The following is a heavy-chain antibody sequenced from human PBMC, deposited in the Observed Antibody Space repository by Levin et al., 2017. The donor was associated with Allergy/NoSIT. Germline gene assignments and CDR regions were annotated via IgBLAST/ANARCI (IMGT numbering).Heavy chain of an antibody. J-gene: IGHJ4*02. CDR2: ISYDGSNK. CDR1: GFTFSSYA. CDR3: ASRGGELPQWLVPGQIKNNDY. V-gene: IGHV3-30-3*01. D-gene: IGHD6-19*01. Sequence: GGSLRLSCAASGFTFSSYAMHWVRQAPGKGLEWVAVISYDGSNKYYADSVKGRFTISRDNSKNTLYLQMNSLRAEDTAVYYCASRGGELPQWLVPGQIKNNDYWGQGTLVTVSS.